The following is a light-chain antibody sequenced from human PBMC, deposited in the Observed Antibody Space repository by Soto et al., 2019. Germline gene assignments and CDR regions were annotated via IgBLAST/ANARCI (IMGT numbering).Light chain of an antibody. CDR2: SAS. CDR1: QDIHVF. V-gene: IGKV1-39*01. CDR3: QQSYSTPS. J-gene: IGKJ5*01. Sequence: DIHLTQSPSFLSASEGDIVTITCRASQDIHVFLAWYQHKPGKAPRLLIDSASTLQSGVPSRFSGSGSGTDFTLTISSLQPEDFATYYCQQSYSTPSFGQGTRLEIK.